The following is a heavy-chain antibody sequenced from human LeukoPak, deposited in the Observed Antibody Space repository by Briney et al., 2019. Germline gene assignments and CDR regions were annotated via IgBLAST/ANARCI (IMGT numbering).Heavy chain of an antibody. CDR1: GFTFSNAW. Sequence: GGSLRLSCAASGFTFSNAWMSWVRQAPEKGLEWVANIKLDGSEKNYVDSVKGRFTISRDNAKNSLSLQMNSLRAEDTAVYYCARGPSTFDIWGQGTMVTVSS. D-gene: IGHD2-2*01. CDR2: IKLDGSEK. J-gene: IGHJ3*02. V-gene: IGHV3-7*01. CDR3: ARGPSTFDI.